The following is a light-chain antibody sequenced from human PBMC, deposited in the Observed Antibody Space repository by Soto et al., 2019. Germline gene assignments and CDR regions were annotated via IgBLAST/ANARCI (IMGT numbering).Light chain of an antibody. CDR3: QQYGSSPWT. CDR1: QSVSSSC. V-gene: IGKV3-20*01. CDR2: GAS. Sequence: PCQRSTLSCSSSQSVSSSCLAWYQQQPGQAPRLLIYGASIRAPDIPDRFSGSGSGTDFTLTISRLEPEDFAVYYCQQYGSSPWTFGQGTKVDNK. J-gene: IGKJ1*01.